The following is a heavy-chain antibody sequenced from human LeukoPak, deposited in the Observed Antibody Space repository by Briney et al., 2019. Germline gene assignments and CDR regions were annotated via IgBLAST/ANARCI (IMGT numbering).Heavy chain of an antibody. Sequence: PGGSLRLSCAASGFTFSSYAMRWVRQAPGKGLEWVSAISGSGGSAYYAESVKGRFTISRDNSKNTLFLQMNSLRAEDTAVYYCAKDSSSGYLSPPYNWFDPWGQGTLVTVSS. CDR2: ISGSGGSA. D-gene: IGHD3-22*01. CDR3: AKDSSSGYLSPPYNWFDP. CDR1: GFTFSSYA. J-gene: IGHJ5*02. V-gene: IGHV3-23*01.